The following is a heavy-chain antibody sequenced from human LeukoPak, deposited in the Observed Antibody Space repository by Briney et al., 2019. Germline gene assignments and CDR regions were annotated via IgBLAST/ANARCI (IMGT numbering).Heavy chain of an antibody. CDR1: GFTLSSYS. CDR3: ARSEHSSSSFDY. J-gene: IGHJ4*02. D-gene: IGHD6-6*01. V-gene: IGHV3-21*01. Sequence: GGSLRLSCAASGFTLSSYSMNWVRQAPGKGLDWVSYISSSSTHLYYADSVKGRFTISRDNARNSLYLQMNSLRAEDTAIYYCARSEHSSSSFDYWGQGTLVTVSS. CDR2: ISSSSTHL.